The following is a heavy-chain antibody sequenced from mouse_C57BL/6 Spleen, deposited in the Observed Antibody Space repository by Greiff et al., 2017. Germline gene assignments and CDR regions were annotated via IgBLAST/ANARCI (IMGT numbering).Heavy chain of an antibody. Sequence: EVKLVESGGGLVKPGGSLKLSCAASGFTFSDYGMHWVRQAPEKGLEWVAYISSGSSTIYYADTVKGRFTISRDNAKNTLFLQMTSLRSEDTAMYYCARDGVYYSGFDYAMDYWGQGTSVTVSS. V-gene: IGHV5-17*01. CDR1: GFTFSDYG. D-gene: IGHD2-12*01. J-gene: IGHJ4*01. CDR3: ARDGVYYSGFDYAMDY. CDR2: ISSGSSTI.